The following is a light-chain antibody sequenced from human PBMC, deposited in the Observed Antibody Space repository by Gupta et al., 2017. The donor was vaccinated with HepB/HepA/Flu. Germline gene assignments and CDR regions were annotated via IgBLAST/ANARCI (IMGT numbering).Light chain of an antibody. J-gene: IGLJ2*01. Sequence: QPVLTQSSSASASPGSSVKLTCTLSSGHSSYIIAWHQQQPGKAPRYLMKLEGSGSYNKGSGVPDRFSGSRSGADRYITISNLQSEDEADYYCETWNSNTVVFGGGTKLTVL. CDR3: ETWNSNTVV. CDR1: SGHSSYI. V-gene: IGLV4-60*03. CDR2: LEGSGSY.